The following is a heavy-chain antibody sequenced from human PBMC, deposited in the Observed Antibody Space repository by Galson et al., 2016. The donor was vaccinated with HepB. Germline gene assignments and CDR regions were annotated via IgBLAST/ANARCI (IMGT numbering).Heavy chain of an antibody. J-gene: IGHJ3*02. V-gene: IGHV4-59*01. CDR1: GDSIRSYY. Sequence: SETLSLTCSVSGDSIRSYYWNWIRHRPGKGLEWLGYIYKGGTTSGNTNNNASLKGRVTMSVDTSKNQISLKMTSLTAADTALYYCARSLGSHRDAFDIWGQGTLDTVSS. CDR3: ARSLGSHRDAFDI. D-gene: IGHD3-10*01. CDR2: IYKGGTTSGNT.